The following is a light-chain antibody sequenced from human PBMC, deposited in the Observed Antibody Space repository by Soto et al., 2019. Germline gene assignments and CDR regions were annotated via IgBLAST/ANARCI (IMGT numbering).Light chain of an antibody. Sequence: DIVMTQSPLSLPVTPGEPASISCRSSQSLLQSNGYNYLDWYLQKPGQSPQLLIYLGSNRASGXXXXXXXXXSGTDFTLKISRVEAEDVGVYYCMQALQTPYTFGQGTKLEIK. J-gene: IGKJ2*01. CDR2: LGS. CDR3: MQALQTPYT. CDR1: QSLLQSNGYNY. V-gene: IGKV2-28*01.